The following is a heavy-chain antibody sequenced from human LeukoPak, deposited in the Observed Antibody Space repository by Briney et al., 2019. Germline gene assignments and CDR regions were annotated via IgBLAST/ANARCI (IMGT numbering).Heavy chain of an antibody. CDR1: GGSISSGSYY. CDR3: ASEGLGGAAPPH. D-gene: IGHD3-16*01. J-gene: IGHJ4*02. V-gene: IGHV4-61*02. CDR2: IYTSGST. Sequence: PSETLSLTCTVSGGSISSGSYYWSWIRQPAGKGLEWIGRIYTSGSTNYNPSLKSRVTISVDTSKNQFSLKLSSVTAADTAVYYCASEGLGGAAPPHWGQGTLVTVSS.